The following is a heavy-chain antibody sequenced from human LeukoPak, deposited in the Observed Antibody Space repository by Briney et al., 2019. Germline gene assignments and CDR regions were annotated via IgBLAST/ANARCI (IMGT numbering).Heavy chain of an antibody. CDR1: GFIFSYYT. CDR3: ARDSTTSTIRGALDY. D-gene: IGHD3-10*01. CDR2: ISYDESET. J-gene: IGHJ4*02. Sequence: PGGSLRLSCAASGFIFSYYTFHWVRQAPGKGLEWVAVISYDESETYYADSLKGRFTLSRDNSKKMLYLQLNSLRPEDTAAYYCARDSTTSTIRGALDYWGQGTLVTVSS. V-gene: IGHV3-30*04.